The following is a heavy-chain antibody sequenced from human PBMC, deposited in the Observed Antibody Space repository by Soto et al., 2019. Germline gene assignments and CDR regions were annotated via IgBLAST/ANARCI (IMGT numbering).Heavy chain of an antibody. Sequence: SETLSLTCNVSGGSISNYYWTWVRQSPEKGLEWIGYMYYNGNINYNPSLKSRVTISIDTSKNQFSLTLKSVTAADTAVYYCASGGNWFDPWGQGVLV. J-gene: IGHJ5*02. V-gene: IGHV4-59*01. CDR1: GGSISNYY. CDR3: ASGGNWFDP. D-gene: IGHD3-16*01. CDR2: MYYNGNI.